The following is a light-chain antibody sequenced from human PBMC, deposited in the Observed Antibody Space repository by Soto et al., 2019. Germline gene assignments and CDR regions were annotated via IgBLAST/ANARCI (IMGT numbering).Light chain of an antibody. Sequence: ENVLTQSPGTLSLSPGERATLSCRASQSVSRSYLAWYQQKPGQAPRLLIYGASSRATGIPDRFSGSGSGTDFTLTISRLESEDFAVYYCQKYSSSPYTFGQGTKLEIK. V-gene: IGKV3-20*01. CDR3: QKYSSSPYT. CDR1: QSVSRSY. CDR2: GAS. J-gene: IGKJ2*01.